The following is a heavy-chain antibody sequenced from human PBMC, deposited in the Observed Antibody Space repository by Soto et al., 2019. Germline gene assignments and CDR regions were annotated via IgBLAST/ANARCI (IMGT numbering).Heavy chain of an antibody. CDR2: IIPIVGIA. CDR3: GVTVAGTGY. D-gene: IGHD6-19*01. J-gene: IGHJ4*02. Sequence: QVQLVQSGAEVKKPGSSVTVSCKASGGTFSSYTISWVRQAPGQGLEWVGRIIPIVGIANYAQKFKSRATITADKSTSTDYMELTSLRSEDTAVYYCGVTVAGTGYWGQGPQVTVSS. CDR1: GGTFSSYT. V-gene: IGHV1-69*02.